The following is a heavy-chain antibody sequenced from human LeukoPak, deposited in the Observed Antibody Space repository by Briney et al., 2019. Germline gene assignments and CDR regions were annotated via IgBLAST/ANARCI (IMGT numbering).Heavy chain of an antibody. CDR2: ISAYNGNT. J-gene: IGHJ4*02. CDR3: ARDRAYYYGSSGYRFDY. CDR1: GYTFTSYG. Sequence: ASVKVSRKASGYTFTSYGISWVRQAPGQGLEWMGWISAYNGNTNYAQKLQGRVTMTTDTSTSTAYMELRSLRSDDTAVYYCARDRAYYYGSSGYRFDYWGQGTLVTVSS. V-gene: IGHV1-18*01. D-gene: IGHD3-22*01.